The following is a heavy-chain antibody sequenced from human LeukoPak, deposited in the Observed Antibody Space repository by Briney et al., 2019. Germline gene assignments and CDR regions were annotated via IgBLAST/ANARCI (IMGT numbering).Heavy chain of an antibody. Sequence: GGSLRLSCAASGFTFSRYWMSWVRQAPGKGLEWVANINQDGSEKYYVDSVKGRFTISRDNAKNSLYLEMNSLRAEDTAVYYCARDRALVSMVRGVMGYFYYYMDVWGKGTTITISS. CDR1: GFTFSRYW. CDR2: INQDGSEK. D-gene: IGHD3-10*01. CDR3: ARDRALVSMVRGVMGYFYYYMDV. V-gene: IGHV3-7*01. J-gene: IGHJ6*03.